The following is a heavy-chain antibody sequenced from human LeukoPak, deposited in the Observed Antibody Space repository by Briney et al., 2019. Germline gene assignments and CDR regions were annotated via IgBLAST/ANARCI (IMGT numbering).Heavy chain of an antibody. CDR1: GFTFSSYA. J-gene: IGHJ4*02. D-gene: IGHD2-15*01. V-gene: IGHV3-23*01. Sequence: PGGSLRLSCAASGFTFSSYAMSWVRQAPGKGLEWVSAISGSGGSTYYADSVKGRFTISRDNSKNTLYLQMNSLRAEDTAVYYCAKAQTVGYCSGGSCYFDYWGQGTLVTVSS. CDR3: AKAQTVGYCSGGSCYFDY. CDR2: ISGSGGST.